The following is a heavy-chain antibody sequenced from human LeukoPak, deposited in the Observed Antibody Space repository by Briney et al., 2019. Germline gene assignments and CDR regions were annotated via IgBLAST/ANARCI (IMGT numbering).Heavy chain of an antibody. CDR2: ISSSGSNI. Sequence: GGSLRLSCAASGFTFSSYEINWVRQAPGKGLEWVPHISSSGSNIYYSDSVSGRFTISRDNAKNSLYLQMNSLRAEDTAVYYCASLVVTSSSAFDIWGQGTMVTVSS. V-gene: IGHV3-48*03. D-gene: IGHD2-21*02. CDR1: GFTFSSYE. J-gene: IGHJ3*02. CDR3: ASLVVTSSSAFDI.